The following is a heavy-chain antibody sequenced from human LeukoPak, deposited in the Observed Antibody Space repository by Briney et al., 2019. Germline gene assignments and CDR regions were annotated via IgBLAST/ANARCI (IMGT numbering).Heavy chain of an antibody. V-gene: IGHV4-34*01. CDR2: INHSGSN. D-gene: IGHD3-10*01. CDR1: GGSFSGYY. CDR3: ARGGNGSGRPFDY. Sequence: PSQTLSLTCAVYGGSFSGYYWSWIRQPPGKGLEWIGEINHSGSNNYNTSLKRRVTISVDTSKNQFALKLSSVTAADTAVYYCARGGNGSGRPFDYWGQGTLVTVSS. J-gene: IGHJ4*02.